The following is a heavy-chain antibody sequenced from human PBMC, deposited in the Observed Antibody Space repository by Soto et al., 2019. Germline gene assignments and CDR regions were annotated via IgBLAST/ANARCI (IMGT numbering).Heavy chain of an antibody. CDR2: IDWDDGK. CDR1: GGSFSGYY. Sequence: TLSLTCAVYGGSFSGYYWSWIRQPPGKALEWLALIDWDDGKYYSTSLKTRLTISKDTSKNQVVLTMTNMDPVDTATYYCARAYGSGSYDDGMDVWGQGTTVTVSS. V-gene: IGHV2-70*01. J-gene: IGHJ6*02. D-gene: IGHD3-10*01. CDR3: ARAYGSGSYDDGMDV.